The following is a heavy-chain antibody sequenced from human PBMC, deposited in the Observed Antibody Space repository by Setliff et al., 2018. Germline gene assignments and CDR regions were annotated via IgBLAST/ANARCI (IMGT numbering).Heavy chain of an antibody. CDR2: IGHPGSI. CDR3: ARDLGHGGDSDY. D-gene: IGHD2-21*02. CDR1: GGSISSSSYY. J-gene: IGHJ4*02. V-gene: IGHV4-39*07. Sequence: PSETLSLTCTVSGGSISSSSYYWGWIRQPPGKGLEWVGNIGHPGSINYNPSLKSRLTISRDTSKNQVSLKLNSVTATDTAVYYCARDLGHGGDSDYWGQGILVTVSS.